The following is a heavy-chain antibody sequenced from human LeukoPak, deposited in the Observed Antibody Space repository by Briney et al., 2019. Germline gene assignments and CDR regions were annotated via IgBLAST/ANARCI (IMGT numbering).Heavy chain of an antibody. CDR1: GFTFSSYG. Sequence: PGGSLRLSCAASGFTFSSYGMHWVRQAPGKGLEWVAVISYDGSNKYYADSVKGRFTISRDNSKNTLYLQMNSLRAEDTAVYYCAKDRAYCTNGVCYTPNYWGQGTLVTVSS. J-gene: IGHJ4*02. D-gene: IGHD2-8*01. V-gene: IGHV3-30*18. CDR3: AKDRAYCTNGVCYTPNY. CDR2: ISYDGSNK.